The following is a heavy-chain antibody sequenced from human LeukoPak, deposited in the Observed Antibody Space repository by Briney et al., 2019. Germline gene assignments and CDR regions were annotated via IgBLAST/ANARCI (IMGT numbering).Heavy chain of an antibody. CDR2: INHSGST. CDR1: GGSFSGYY. D-gene: IGHD3-22*01. V-gene: IGHV4-34*01. J-gene: IGHJ4*02. CDR3: ARRDSSGLYYFDY. Sequence: SETLSLTCAVYGGSFSGYYWSWIRQPPGKGLEWIGEINHSGSTNYNPSLKSRVTISVDTSKNQFSLKLSSVTAADTAVYYCARRDSSGLYYFDYWGQGTLVTVSS.